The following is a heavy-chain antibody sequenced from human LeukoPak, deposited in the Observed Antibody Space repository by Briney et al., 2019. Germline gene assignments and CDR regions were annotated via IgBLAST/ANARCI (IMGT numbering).Heavy chain of an antibody. D-gene: IGHD6-25*01. CDR2: ITSSSSTI. Sequence: GGSLRLSCAASGFTFSRYSMSWVRQAPGKGLEWISYITSSSSTIHYADSVKGRFTISRDNAKNSLYLQMNSLRAEDTAVYYCARTRSGYNMDVWGKGTTASVSS. J-gene: IGHJ6*03. V-gene: IGHV3-48*01. CDR3: ARTRSGYNMDV. CDR1: GFTFSRYS.